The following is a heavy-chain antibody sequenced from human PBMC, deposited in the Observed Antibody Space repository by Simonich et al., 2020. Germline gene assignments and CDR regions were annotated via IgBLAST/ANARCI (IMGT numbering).Heavy chain of an antibody. CDR2: ISYDGINK. CDR3: AREGLLLDAFDI. V-gene: IGHV3-30*07. D-gene: IGHD2-15*01. CDR1: GFTFSSYG. Sequence: QVQLVESGGGVVQPGRSLRLSCAASGFTFSSYGMNWVRQAPGKGLAWVAVISYDGINKYYADSVEGRFTISRDNSKNTLYLQMNSLRAEDTAVYYCAREGLLLDAFDIWGQGTMVTVSS. J-gene: IGHJ3*02.